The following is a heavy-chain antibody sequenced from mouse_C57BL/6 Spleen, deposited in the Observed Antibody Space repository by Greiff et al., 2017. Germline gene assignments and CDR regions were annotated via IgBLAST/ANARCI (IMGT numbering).Heavy chain of an antibody. Sequence: EVQLKESVAELVRPGASVKLSCTASGFNIKNTYMHWVKQRPEQGLEWIGRLDPANGNTKYAPKFQGKATITADTSSNTAYLQLSSLTSEDTAIYYCARSTLYYGNYGYAMDYWGQGISVTVSS. V-gene: IGHV14-3*01. CDR1: GFNIKNTY. J-gene: IGHJ4*01. CDR2: LDPANGNT. CDR3: ARSTLYYGNYGYAMDY. D-gene: IGHD2-1*01.